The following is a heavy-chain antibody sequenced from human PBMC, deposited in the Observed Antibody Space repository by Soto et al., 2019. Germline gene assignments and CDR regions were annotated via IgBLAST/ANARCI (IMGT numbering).Heavy chain of an antibody. J-gene: IGHJ1*01. CDR3: ARPAYSSGWFSAEYFQH. CDR2: IIPIFGTA. CDR1: GGTFSSYA. Sequence: QVQLVQSGAEVKKPGSSVKVSCKASGGTFSSYAISWVRQAPGQGLEWMGGIIPIFGTANYAQEFQGRVTITADESTWTAYMELGILRSEDRGVYYCARPAYSSGWFSAEYFQHWGQGTLVTVSS. D-gene: IGHD6-19*01. V-gene: IGHV1-69*12.